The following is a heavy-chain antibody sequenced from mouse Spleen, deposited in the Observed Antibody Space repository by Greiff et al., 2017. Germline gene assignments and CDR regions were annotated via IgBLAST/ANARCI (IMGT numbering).Heavy chain of an antibody. D-gene: IGHD2-1*01. J-gene: IGHJ1*01. V-gene: IGHV3-8*02. CDR1: GDSITSGY. CDR2: ISYSGST. CDR3: ARYPHYGNYWYFDV. Sequence: EVKLVESGPSLVKPSQTLSLTCSVTGDSITSGYWNWIRKFPGNKLEYMGYISYSGSTYYNPSLKSRISITRDTSKNQYYLQLNSVTTEDTATYYCARYPHYGNYWYFDVWGAGTTVTVSS.